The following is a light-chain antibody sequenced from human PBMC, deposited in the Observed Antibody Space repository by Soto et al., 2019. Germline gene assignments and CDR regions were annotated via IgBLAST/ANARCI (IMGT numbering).Light chain of an antibody. J-gene: IGLJ2*01. CDR1: SSDVGGYNY. Sequence: QSVLTQPASVSGFPGQSITISCTGTSSDVGGYNYVSWYQQYPGKAPQVMIYEVSNRPSGVSNRFSGSKSGNTASLTISGLQAEDEADYHCTSYTRSSTVVFGGGTKVTVL. V-gene: IGLV2-14*01. CDR2: EVS. CDR3: TSYTRSSTVV.